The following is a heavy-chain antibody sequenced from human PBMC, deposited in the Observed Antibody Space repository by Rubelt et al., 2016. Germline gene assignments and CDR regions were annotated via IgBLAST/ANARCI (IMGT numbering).Heavy chain of an antibody. Sequence: VQPGGSVRLSCAASGFSFGGHWMAWVRQTAGKGLEWVSAIDSGGGTDYADSVKGRFTISRDNSKNTVYLQMNRLRAEDTATYYCAKDHSRDGPGAWGQGTLVTVSS. D-gene: IGHD5-24*01. CDR1: GFSFGGHW. CDR3: AKDHSRDGPGA. V-gene: IGHV3-66*01. CDR2: IDSGGGT. J-gene: IGHJ5*02.